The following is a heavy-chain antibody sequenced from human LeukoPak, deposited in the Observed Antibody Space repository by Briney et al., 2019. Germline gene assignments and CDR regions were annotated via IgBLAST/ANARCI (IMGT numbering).Heavy chain of an antibody. J-gene: IGHJ4*02. Sequence: PGGSLRLSCAASGFTFSSYAMHWVRQAPGKGLEWVAVISYDGSNKYYADSVKGRFTISRDNSKNTLYLQMNSLRAEDTAVYYCARGLFTVTTSPLVYWGQGTLVNVSS. V-gene: IGHV3-30*01. CDR2: ISYDGSNK. CDR1: GFTFSSYA. CDR3: ARGLFTVTTSPLVY. D-gene: IGHD4-17*01.